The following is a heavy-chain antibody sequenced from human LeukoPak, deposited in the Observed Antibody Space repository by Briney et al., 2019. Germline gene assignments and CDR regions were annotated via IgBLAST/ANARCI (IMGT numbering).Heavy chain of an antibody. D-gene: IGHD2-2*02. CDR2: INPNSGGT. Sequence: ASVRVSCKASGYTFTSYGISWVRQAPGQGLEWMGWINPNSGGTNYAQKFQGGVTMTRDTSISTAYMELSRLRSDDTAVYYCAREQYQLLYDNWFDPWGQGTLVTVSS. V-gene: IGHV1-2*02. J-gene: IGHJ5*02. CDR1: GYTFTSYG. CDR3: AREQYQLLYDNWFDP.